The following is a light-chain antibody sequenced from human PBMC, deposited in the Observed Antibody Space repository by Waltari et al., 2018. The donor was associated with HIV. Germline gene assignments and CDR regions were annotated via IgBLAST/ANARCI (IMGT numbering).Light chain of an antibody. CDR1: RPNVSSNN. CDR3: GTWDADLDGPV. CDR2: NTG. Sequence: QSVLTQPPSASGPPGPTISISCSGSRPNVSSNNVYRYQHIPPPAPTLIIYNTGQRPSGVPARFSDSKTGTSASLASSGLQPGDEGLYYCGTWDADLDGPVFGGGTKVTVL. V-gene: IGLV1-44*01. J-gene: IGLJ3*02.